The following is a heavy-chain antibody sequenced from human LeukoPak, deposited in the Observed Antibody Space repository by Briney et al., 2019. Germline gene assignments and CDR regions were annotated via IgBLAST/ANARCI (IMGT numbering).Heavy chain of an antibody. CDR1: GYTFTSYY. J-gene: IGHJ5*02. D-gene: IGHD6-6*01. CDR2: INPSGGST. Sequence: GASVKVSCKASGYTFTSYYMHWVRQAPGQGLEWMGIINPSGGSTSYAQKFQGRVTMTRDTSTSTVYMELSSLRSEDTAVYYCARDIYQLVSYRNNWFDPWGQGTLVTVSS. V-gene: IGHV1-46*01. CDR3: ARDIYQLVSYRNNWFDP.